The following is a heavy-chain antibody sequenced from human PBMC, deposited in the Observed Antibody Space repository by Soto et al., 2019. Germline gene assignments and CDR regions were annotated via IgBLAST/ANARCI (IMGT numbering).Heavy chain of an antibody. CDR1: GGSFSGYY. CDR2: INHSGST. J-gene: IGHJ6*02. CDR3: ARVMAYCTTTTCSTYYFGLDV. Sequence: QVLLQQWGAGLLKPSETLSLTCAISGGSFSGYYWSWIRQPPGRGLEWIGEINHSGSTNDNPSLKSRVTRSVDTSKTQFSLKLSSVTAADTAVYYCARVMAYCTTTTCSTYYFGLDVWGQGTTVTVSS. D-gene: IGHD2-2*01. V-gene: IGHV4-34*01.